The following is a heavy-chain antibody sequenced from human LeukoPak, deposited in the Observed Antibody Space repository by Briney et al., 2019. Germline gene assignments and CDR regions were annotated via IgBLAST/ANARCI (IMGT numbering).Heavy chain of an antibody. Sequence: SETLSLTCTVSGGSISSYYWSWIRQPPGEGLEWIGYIYYSGSTNYNPSLKSRVTISVDTSKNQFSLELSSVTAADTAVYYCARDGRQWLLRFDPWGQGTLVTVSS. D-gene: IGHD6-19*01. CDR3: ARDGRQWLLRFDP. V-gene: IGHV4-59*01. CDR2: IYYSGST. J-gene: IGHJ5*02. CDR1: GGSISSYY.